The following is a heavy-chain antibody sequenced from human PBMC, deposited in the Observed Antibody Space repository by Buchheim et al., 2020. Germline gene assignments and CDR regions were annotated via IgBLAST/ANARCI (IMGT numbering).Heavy chain of an antibody. J-gene: IGHJ6*02. Sequence: EVQLLESGGGLVQPGGSLRLSCAASGFTFSSHAMSWVRQAPGKGLEWVSAISGSGGGTYYADSVKGRFTISRDNSKNTLYLQMNSLRAEDTAVYYCARDRSSCWYSGRYCMDVWGQGT. V-gene: IGHV3-23*01. D-gene: IGHD6-19*01. CDR3: ARDRSSCWYSGRYCMDV. CDR2: ISGSGGGT. CDR1: GFTFSSHA.